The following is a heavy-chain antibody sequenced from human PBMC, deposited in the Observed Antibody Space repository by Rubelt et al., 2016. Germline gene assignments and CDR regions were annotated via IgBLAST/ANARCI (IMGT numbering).Heavy chain of an antibody. Sequence: QVQLQESGPGLVKPSETLSLTCAVSGGSISTYYWSWIRQPPGKGLEWIGYIYYSGSANYNPSLKSRVTISVDTSKNQFSLKLTSVTATDTAVYYCARHESAGSSWPFDDWGQGTQVTVSS. D-gene: IGHD6-13*01. CDR1: GGSISTYY. J-gene: IGHJ4*02. V-gene: IGHV4-59*08. CDR3: ARHESAGSSWPFDD. CDR2: IYYSGSA.